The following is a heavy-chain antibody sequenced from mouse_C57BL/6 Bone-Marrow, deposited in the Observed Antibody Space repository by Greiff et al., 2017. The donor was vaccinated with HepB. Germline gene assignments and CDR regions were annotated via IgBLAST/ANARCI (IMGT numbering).Heavy chain of an antibody. Sequence: QVQLQQPGAELVKPGASVKLSCKASGYTFTSYWITWVKQRPGQGLEWIGDIYPGSGCTNYNEKFKSKATLTVDTSSSTAYMQLSSLTSEDSAVYYCARRQLRLAWFAYWGKGTLVTVSA. D-gene: IGHD3-2*02. V-gene: IGHV1-55*01. CDR2: IYPGSGCT. J-gene: IGHJ3*01. CDR3: ARRQLRLAWFAY. CDR1: GYTFTSYW.